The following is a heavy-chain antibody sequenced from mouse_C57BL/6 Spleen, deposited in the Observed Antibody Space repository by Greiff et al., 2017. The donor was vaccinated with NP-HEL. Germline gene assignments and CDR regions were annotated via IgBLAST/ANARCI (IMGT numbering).Heavy chain of an antibody. V-gene: IGHV14-3*01. D-gene: IGHD3-2*02. CDR3: ARDPLHSSGYSYAMDY. Sequence: VQLQQSVAELVRPGASVKLSCTASGFNIKNTYMHWVKQRPEQGLEWIGRIDPANGNTKYAPKFQGQATITADTSSNTAYQQLSSLTSEDTAIYYSARDPLHSSGYSYAMDYWGQGTSVTVSS. J-gene: IGHJ4*01. CDR1: GFNIKNTY. CDR2: IDPANGNT.